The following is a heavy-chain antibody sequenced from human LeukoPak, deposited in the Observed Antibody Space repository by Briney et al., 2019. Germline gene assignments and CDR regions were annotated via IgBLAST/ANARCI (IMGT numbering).Heavy chain of an antibody. CDR2: ISESSPTT. Sequence: GGSLRLSCAASGFTFSSYAMTWVRQAPGKGLEWVSAISESSPTTYYADSVKGRFIISRDNSKNTLYLQMNSLRAEDTAVYYCAFDYASGSYLGFDYWGQGTLVTVSS. J-gene: IGHJ4*02. CDR3: AFDYASGSYLGFDY. D-gene: IGHD3-10*01. V-gene: IGHV3-23*01. CDR1: GFTFSSYA.